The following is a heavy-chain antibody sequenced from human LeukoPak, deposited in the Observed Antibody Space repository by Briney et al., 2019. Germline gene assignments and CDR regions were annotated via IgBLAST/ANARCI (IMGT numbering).Heavy chain of an antibody. J-gene: IGHJ4*02. D-gene: IGHD2-2*01. CDR2: ISYDGSNK. Sequence: PGRSLRLSCAASGFTFSSYAIYWVRQAPGKGLEWVAVISYDGSNKYHADSVKGRFTISRDNSKNTLYLQMNSLRAEDTAVYYCARAYCSSPTCYAPDYWGQGTLVTVSS. V-gene: IGHV3-30*04. CDR1: GFTFSSYA. CDR3: ARAYCSSPTCYAPDY.